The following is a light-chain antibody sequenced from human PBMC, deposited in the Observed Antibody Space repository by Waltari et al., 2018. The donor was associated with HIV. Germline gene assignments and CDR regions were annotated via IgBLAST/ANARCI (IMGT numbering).Light chain of an antibody. Sequence: QSVLTQPPSASGTPGQRVTISCSGSNSNIGSNTVNWYQQLPGTAPKLLIYNNRRRPSGVPDRIPGSKSGTSAALAISGLQSEDEADYYCAAWDDSLNGVVFGGGTKLTVL. J-gene: IGLJ2*01. V-gene: IGLV1-44*01. CDR1: NSNIGSNT. CDR3: AAWDDSLNGVV. CDR2: NNR.